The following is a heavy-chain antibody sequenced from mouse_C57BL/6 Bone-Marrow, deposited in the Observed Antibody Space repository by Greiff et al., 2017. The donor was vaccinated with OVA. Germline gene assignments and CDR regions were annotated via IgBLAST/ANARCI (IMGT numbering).Heavy chain of an antibody. J-gene: IGHJ4*01. CDR2: IRSKSNNYAT. D-gene: IGHD1-1*01. CDR3: VGQGGYYEDYAMDY. Sequence: EVQLVESGGGLVQPKGSLKLSCAASGFSFNTYAMNWVRQAPGQGLEWVARIRSKSNNYATYYADSVKDRFTISRDDSESMLYLLMNNLKTEDTAMYYCVGQGGYYEDYAMDYWGQGTSVTVSS. CDR1: GFSFNTYA. V-gene: IGHV10-1*01.